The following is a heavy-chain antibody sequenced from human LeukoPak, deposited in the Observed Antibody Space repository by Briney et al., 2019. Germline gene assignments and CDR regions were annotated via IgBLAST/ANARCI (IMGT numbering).Heavy chain of an antibody. J-gene: IGHJ5*02. V-gene: IGHV4-4*09. CDR2: IYATGST. Sequence: SETLSLTCIVSGGSISSYYWSWIRQPPGKGLEWIGYIYATGSTNYNPSLKSRVTISVDTSKSQFSLNLRSVTAADTAVYYCARHGSVRSPLGPWGQGTLVTVSS. D-gene: IGHD3-10*01. CDR1: GGSISSYY. CDR3: ARHGSVRSPLGP.